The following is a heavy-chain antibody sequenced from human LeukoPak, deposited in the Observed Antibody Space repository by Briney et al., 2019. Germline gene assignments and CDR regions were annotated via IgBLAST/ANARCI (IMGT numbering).Heavy chain of an antibody. CDR1: GYTFTNFG. CDR3: ARGYQLLFPYSNMRFDP. CDR2: ISAYNGNT. J-gene: IGHJ5*02. D-gene: IGHD2-2*01. Sequence: ASVKVSCKASGYTFTNFGISWVRQAPGKGLEWVGWISAYNGNTTYAQDLQDRVTMTTYTSTSTAYMELRSLRSDDTAVYYCARGYQLLFPYSNMRFDPWGQGTLVIVSS. V-gene: IGHV1-18*01.